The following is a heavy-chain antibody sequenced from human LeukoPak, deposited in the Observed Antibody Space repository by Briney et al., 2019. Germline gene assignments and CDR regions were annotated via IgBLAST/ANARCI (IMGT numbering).Heavy chain of an antibody. CDR1: GFTFSSYA. D-gene: IGHD1-26*01. V-gene: IGHV3-23*01. J-gene: IGHJ6*02. Sequence: PGASLRLSCAASGFTFSSYAMSWVRQAPGKGLEWVSVISGSGGSTYYADSVKGRFTISRDNSKNTLYLQMNSLRAEDTAVYYCAKDSGGSYYYYYGMDVWGQGTTVTVSS. CDR2: ISGSGGST. CDR3: AKDSGGSYYYYYGMDV.